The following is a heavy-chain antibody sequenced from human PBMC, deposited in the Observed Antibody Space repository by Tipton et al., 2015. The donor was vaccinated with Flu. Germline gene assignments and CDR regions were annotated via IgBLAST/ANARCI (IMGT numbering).Heavy chain of an antibody. CDR3: ARPEDYYDSSGSLVGAFDI. D-gene: IGHD3-22*01. CDR1: GFTFSSYE. J-gene: IGHJ3*02. Sequence: SLRLSCAASGFTFSSYEMNWVRQAPGKGLEWVSYISSSGSTIYYADSVKGRFTISRDNAKNSPYLQMNSLRAEDTAVYYCARPEDYYDSSGSLVGAFDIRGQGTMVTVSS. CDR2: ISSSGSTI. V-gene: IGHV3-48*03.